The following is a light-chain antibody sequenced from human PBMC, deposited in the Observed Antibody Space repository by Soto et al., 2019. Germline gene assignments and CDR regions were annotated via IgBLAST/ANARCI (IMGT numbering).Light chain of an antibody. CDR2: AAS. V-gene: IGKV1-39*01. J-gene: IGKJ2*01. CDR3: QQSYSTPYT. Sequence: DIQMTQSPSSLSASVGDRVTITCRASQSISSYLNWYQQKPGKAPKLLIYAASSLQSGVPSRFSGSGSGTDFTLTISSLQPEDFATYYCQQSYSTPYTFGHGTKREI. CDR1: QSISSY.